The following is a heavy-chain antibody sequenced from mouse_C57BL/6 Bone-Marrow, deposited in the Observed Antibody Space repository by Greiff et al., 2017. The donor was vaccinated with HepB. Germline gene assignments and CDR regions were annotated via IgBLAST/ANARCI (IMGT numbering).Heavy chain of an antibody. J-gene: IGHJ4*01. CDR2: IDPSDSYT. CDR3: ARSFDYYGSSLYAMDY. V-gene: IGHV1-50*01. D-gene: IGHD1-1*01. Sequence: QVQLQQPGAELVKPGASVKLSRKASGYTFTSYWMQWVKQRPGQGLEWIGEIDPSDSYTNYNQKFKGKATLTVDTSSSTAYMQLSSLTSEDSAVYYCARSFDYYGSSLYAMDYWGQGTSVTVSS. CDR1: GYTFTSYW.